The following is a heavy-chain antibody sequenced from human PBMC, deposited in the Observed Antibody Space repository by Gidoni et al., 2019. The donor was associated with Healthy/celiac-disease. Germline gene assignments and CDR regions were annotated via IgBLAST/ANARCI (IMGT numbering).Heavy chain of an antibody. CDR2: ISSSSSYI. CDR3: AREGRFLEWLLFGGDEAGAIDY. V-gene: IGHV3-21*01. J-gene: IGHJ4*02. CDR1: GFTFSTSS. D-gene: IGHD3-3*01. Sequence: EVQLVESGGGLVKPGGSLRLSFAASGFTFSTSSMNWVSQAPGKGLEWVSSISSSSSYIYYADSVKGRFTISRDNAKNSLYLQMNSLRAEDTAVYYCAREGRFLEWLLFGGDEAGAIDYWGQGTLVTVSS.